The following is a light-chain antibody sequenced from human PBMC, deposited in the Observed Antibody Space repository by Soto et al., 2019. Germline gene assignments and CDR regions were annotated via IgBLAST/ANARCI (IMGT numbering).Light chain of an antibody. V-gene: IGLV2-14*01. J-gene: IGLJ1*01. CDR1: SSDVGGYNY. CDR3: NSYTSSSTKV. CDR2: EVS. Sequence: HSALTQPASVSGAPGQSITISCTGTSSDVGGYNYVSWYQQHPGKAPKLMIYEVSNRPSGVSNRFSGSKSGNTASLTISGLQAEDEADYYCNSYTSSSTKVFGTGTKVTVL.